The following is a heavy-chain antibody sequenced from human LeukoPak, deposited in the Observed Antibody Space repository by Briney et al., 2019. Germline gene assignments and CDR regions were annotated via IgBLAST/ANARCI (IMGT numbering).Heavy chain of an antibody. CDR2: INPSGGST. CDR1: GYAFTIYY. Sequence: ASVKVSCKASGYAFTIYYMHWGRQAPGPGLEWMGIINPSGGSTSYAQKFQGRVTMTRDMSTSTVYMELSSLRSEDTAVYYCAREALEAAAGTGPWYYYYYMNVWGKGTTVTVSS. V-gene: IGHV1-46*01. CDR3: AREALEAAAGTGPWYYYYYMNV. D-gene: IGHD6-13*01. J-gene: IGHJ6*03.